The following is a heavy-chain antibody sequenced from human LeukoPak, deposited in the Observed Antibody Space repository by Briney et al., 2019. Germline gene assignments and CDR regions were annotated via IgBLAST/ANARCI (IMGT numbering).Heavy chain of an antibody. CDR3: AKSWARREGSSGSIDS. V-gene: IGHV3-23*01. D-gene: IGHD3-22*01. CDR2: VSGSGGST. Sequence: TGGSLRLSCEASGFTFSNYAMSWIRQAPGKGLEWVSAVSGSGGSTFYADSVKGRFTISRDTSKNTLYLQMNSLRVEDTAVYYCAKSWARREGSSGSIDSWGQGTLVTVSS. J-gene: IGHJ4*02. CDR1: GFTFSNYA.